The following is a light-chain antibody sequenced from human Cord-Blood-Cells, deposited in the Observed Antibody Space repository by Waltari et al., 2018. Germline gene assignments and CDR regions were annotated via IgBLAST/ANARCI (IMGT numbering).Light chain of an antibody. CDR1: SSDVGGYNY. J-gene: IGLJ3*02. CDR3: SSYTSSSTLEV. V-gene: IGLV2-14*01. Sequence: QSALTQPASVSGSPGQSITISCTGTSSDVGGYNYVSWYQQHPGQAPKLMIYDVSNRPLGVSNPFSGSKSGNTASLTISGLQAEDEADYYCSSYTSSSTLEVFGGGTKLTVL. CDR2: DVS.